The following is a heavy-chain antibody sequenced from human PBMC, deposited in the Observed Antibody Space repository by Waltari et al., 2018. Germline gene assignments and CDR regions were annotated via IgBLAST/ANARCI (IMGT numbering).Heavy chain of an antibody. CDR1: GGSVGSGGYS. CDR2: IYSRGSA. CDR3: ARHGTAGFGELIGSWFGP. V-gene: IGHV4-30-4*07. D-gene: IGHD3-10*01. J-gene: IGHJ5*02. Sequence: QVQLQESGPGLVKPSQTLSLTCTVSGGSVGSGGYSWSWLRQPPGQGLEWIGNIYSRGSAYYNPSLESRVTLSMDTSKNQFSLNMNSVTAADTAVYYCARHGTAGFGELIGSWFGPWGQGTLVAVSS.